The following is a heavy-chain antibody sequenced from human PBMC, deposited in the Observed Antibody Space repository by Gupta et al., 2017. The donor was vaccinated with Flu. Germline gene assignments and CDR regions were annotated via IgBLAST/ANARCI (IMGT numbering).Heavy chain of an antibody. CDR1: GASISDRNFY. V-gene: IGHV4-39*01. Sequence: QVQMQESGPGLVKPSETLSLSCAVSGASISDRNFYWGWVRQSPGKGLEWIGNAYFSGSTYYNPSLKGRVAVSVDTSKNEVSLRLTSVTATDSGIYYCARSPVVARRYWYFDLWGRGALVTVSS. CDR3: ARSPVVARRYWYFDL. D-gene: IGHD3-22*01. J-gene: IGHJ2*01. CDR2: AYFSGST.